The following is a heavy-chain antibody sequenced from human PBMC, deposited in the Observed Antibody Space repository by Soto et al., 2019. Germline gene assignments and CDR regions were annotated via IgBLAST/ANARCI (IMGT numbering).Heavy chain of an antibody. CDR3: ARASSPHMSTVTGGY. CDR2: INSDGSST. CDR1: GFTFSSYW. Sequence: EVQLVESGGGLVQPGGSLRLSCAASGFTFSSYWMHWARQAPGKGLVWVSRINSDGSSTSYADSVKGRFTISRDNAKNTLYLQMNSLRAEDTAVYYCARASSPHMSTVTGGYWGQGTLVTVSS. V-gene: IGHV3-74*01. D-gene: IGHD4-17*01. J-gene: IGHJ4*02.